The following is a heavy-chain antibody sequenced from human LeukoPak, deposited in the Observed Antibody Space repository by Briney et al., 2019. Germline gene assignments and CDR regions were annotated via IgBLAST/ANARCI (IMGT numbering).Heavy chain of an antibody. V-gene: IGHV4-38-2*02. CDR3: ARTADYGDYGYYYYMDV. D-gene: IGHD4-17*01. CDR1: GYSISSGYY. J-gene: IGHJ6*03. CDR2: IYYSGST. Sequence: SETLSLTCTVSGYSISSGYYWGWIRQPPGKGLEWIGSIYYSGSTYYNPSLKSRVTISVDTSKNQFSLKLSSVTAADTAVYYCARTADYGDYGYYYYMDVWGKGTTVTVSS.